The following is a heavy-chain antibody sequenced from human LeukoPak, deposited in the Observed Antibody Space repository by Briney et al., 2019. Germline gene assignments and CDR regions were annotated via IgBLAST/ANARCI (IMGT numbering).Heavy chain of an antibody. J-gene: IGHJ4*02. D-gene: IGHD6-6*01. CDR1: GFTFSSYG. Sequence: PGRSLRLSCAASGFTFSSYGMHWVRQAPGKGLEWVAVISHDGSNKYYADSVKGRFTISRDNSKNTLYLQMNSLRAEDTAVYYCAKDEQLAFDYWGQGTLVTVSS. CDR2: ISHDGSNK. V-gene: IGHV3-30*18. CDR3: AKDEQLAFDY.